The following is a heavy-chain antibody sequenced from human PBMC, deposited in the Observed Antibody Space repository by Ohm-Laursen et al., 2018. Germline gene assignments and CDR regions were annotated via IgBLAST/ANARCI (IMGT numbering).Heavy chain of an antibody. CDR2: ISRTSTYI. J-gene: IGHJ4*02. CDR3: AREGSGDYYFDY. CDR1: GFTFTSYT. D-gene: IGHD4-17*01. V-gene: IGHV3-21*01. Sequence: GSLRLSCSASGFTFTSYTINWIRQAPGKGLEWVSSISRTSTYIYYADSVKGRFSISRDNAKNSLYLQMNSLRAEDTAVYYCAREGSGDYYFDYWGQGTLVTVSS.